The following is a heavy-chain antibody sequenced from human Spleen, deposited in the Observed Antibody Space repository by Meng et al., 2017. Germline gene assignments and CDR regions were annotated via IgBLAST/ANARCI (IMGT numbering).Heavy chain of an antibody. CDR3: ARVGDYGGFDY. CDR1: GYTFPDYW. V-gene: IGHV1-18*04. Sequence: ASVKVSCKASGYTFPDYWLHWVRRAPGQGLEWMGWISAYNGNTNYAQKLQGRVTMTTDTSTSTAYMELRSLRSDDTAVYYCARVGDYGGFDYWGQGTLVTVSS. J-gene: IGHJ4*02. CDR2: ISAYNGNT. D-gene: IGHD4-17*01.